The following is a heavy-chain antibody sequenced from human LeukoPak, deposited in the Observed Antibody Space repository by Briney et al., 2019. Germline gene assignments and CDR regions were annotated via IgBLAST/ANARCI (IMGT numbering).Heavy chain of an antibody. J-gene: IGHJ4*02. Sequence: GSLRLSCAASGFTVSSNYMSWVRQAPGKGLEWVSVIYSDGSTYYADSVKGRFTISRDNSKNTLYLQMNSLRAEDTAVYYCARELRDSSGYYWGQGTLVTVSS. CDR2: IYSDGST. D-gene: IGHD3-22*01. CDR1: GFTVSSNY. V-gene: IGHV3-53*01. CDR3: ARELRDSSGYY.